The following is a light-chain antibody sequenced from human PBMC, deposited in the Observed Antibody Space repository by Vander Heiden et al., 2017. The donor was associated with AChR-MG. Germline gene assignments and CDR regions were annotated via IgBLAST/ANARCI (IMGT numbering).Light chain of an antibody. CDR3: QQDNNRSLT. CDR1: QSVSSN. Sequence: EIVMTQSPATLSVSPGERATLSCRASQSVSSNLAWYQQKPGQAPRLLIYGASTRATGIPARFSGSGSGTEFTLTISSLQSEDFAVYYCQQDNNRSLTFGGGTKVDIK. J-gene: IGKJ4*01. CDR2: GAS. V-gene: IGKV3-15*01.